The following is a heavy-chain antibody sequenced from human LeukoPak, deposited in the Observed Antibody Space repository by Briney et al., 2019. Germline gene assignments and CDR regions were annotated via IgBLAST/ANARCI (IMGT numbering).Heavy chain of an antibody. V-gene: IGHV1-18*01. J-gene: IGHJ6*02. CDR3: ARDLSGSYFHYYYGMDV. D-gene: IGHD1-26*01. Sequence: ASVKVSCKASGYTFTSYVISWVRQAPGQGLEWMGWISAYNGNTNYAQKLQGRVTMTTDTSTSTAYMELRSLRSDDTAVYYCARDLSGSYFHYYYGMDVWGQGTTVTVSS. CDR2: ISAYNGNT. CDR1: GYTFTSYV.